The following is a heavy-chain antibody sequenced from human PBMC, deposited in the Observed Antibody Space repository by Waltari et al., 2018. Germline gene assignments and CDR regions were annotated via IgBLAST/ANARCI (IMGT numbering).Heavy chain of an antibody. D-gene: IGHD2-15*01. CDR1: GFTFSNFW. Sequence: EVQLVESGGDSVQPGGSLRLSCAASGFTFSNFWMSWVRKAPGKGLQWVASIKPDGSGKYYVESGKGRFTISRDNAKNSLNLQMDSLRVEDTAVYFCARDVLWGQGTRVTVSP. CDR3: ARDVL. CDR2: IKPDGSGK. J-gene: IGHJ4*02. V-gene: IGHV3-7*01.